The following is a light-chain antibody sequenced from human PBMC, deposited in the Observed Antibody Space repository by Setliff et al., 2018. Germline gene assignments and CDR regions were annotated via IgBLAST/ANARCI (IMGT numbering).Light chain of an antibody. J-gene: IGLJ3*02. CDR2: EVS. CDR1: STDVGTFDL. CDR3: CSYAGGTSPWV. V-gene: IGLV2-23*02. Sequence: QSVLTQPASVSASPGQSITISCTGTSTDVGTFDLVSWYQQHPGKAPKLMIYEVSQRPSGVSNRFSGSKSGNTASLTISGLQAEDDADYYCCSYAGGTSPWVFGGGTKVTVL.